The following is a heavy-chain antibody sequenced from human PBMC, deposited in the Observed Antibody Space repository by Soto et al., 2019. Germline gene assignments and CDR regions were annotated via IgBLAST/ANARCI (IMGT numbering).Heavy chain of an antibody. CDR2: IIPILGIA. D-gene: IGHD3-10*01. J-gene: IGHJ4*02. Sequence: QVQLVQSGAEVKKPGSSVKVSCKASGGTFSRYTISWVRQAPGQGLEWMGRIIPILGIANYAQKFQGRVTITADKSTITAYMELTSLRSEDTAVYYCACPTPNRGSGVLFDYWGQVTLVSVSS. V-gene: IGHV1-69*02. CDR1: GGTFSRYT. CDR3: ACPTPNRGSGVLFDY.